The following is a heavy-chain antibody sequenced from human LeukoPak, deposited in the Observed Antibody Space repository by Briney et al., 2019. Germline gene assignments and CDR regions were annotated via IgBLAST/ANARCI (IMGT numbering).Heavy chain of an antibody. CDR2: INPSDGNT. Sequence: ASVKLTYTSCGDTLTLNYIHWVLQAPGQGLEWMGLINPSDGNTRYAQKFQDRVTMTRDTSTSTVYMDLSSLRSEDTAVYYCERAFYGIGADWGQGTLVTVSS. V-gene: IGHV1-46*01. J-gene: IGHJ4*02. CDR1: GDTLTLNY. D-gene: IGHD3-9*01. CDR3: ERAFYGIGAD.